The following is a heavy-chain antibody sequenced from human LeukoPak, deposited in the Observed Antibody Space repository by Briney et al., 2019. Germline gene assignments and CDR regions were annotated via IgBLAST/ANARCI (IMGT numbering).Heavy chain of an antibody. Sequence: HPGGSLRLSCVASGFSFSTYWMHWVRQVPGKGLVWVSRINNDGSTTTYADSVKGRFTISRDNAKNTLYLQMNSLRAEDTAVYYCARIKALVAATAEGTFDYWGQGTLVAVSS. CDR1: GFSFSTYW. D-gene: IGHD1-26*01. J-gene: IGHJ4*02. CDR3: ARIKALVAATAEGTFDY. CDR2: INNDGSTT. V-gene: IGHV3-74*01.